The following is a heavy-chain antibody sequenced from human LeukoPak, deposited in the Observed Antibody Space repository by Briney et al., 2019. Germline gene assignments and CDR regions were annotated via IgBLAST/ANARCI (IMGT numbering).Heavy chain of an antibody. CDR1: GFTFSSYE. CDR3: ARTITNYYGSGSYPGPYMDV. CDR2: ISSSGSTI. D-gene: IGHD3-10*01. J-gene: IGHJ6*03. Sequence: GGSLRLSCAASGFTFSSYEVNWVRQAPGKGLEWVSYISSSGSTIYYADSVKGRFTISRDNAKNSLYLQMNSLRAEDTAVYYCARTITNYYGSGSYPGPYMDVWGKGTTVTISS. V-gene: IGHV3-48*03.